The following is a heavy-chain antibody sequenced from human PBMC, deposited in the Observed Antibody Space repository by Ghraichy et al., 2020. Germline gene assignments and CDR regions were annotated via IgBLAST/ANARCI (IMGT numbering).Heavy chain of an antibody. D-gene: IGHD3-16*01. CDR1: GFTFDDNA. CDR3: VKGKTSAGRGWGWYLDL. CDR2: ISWTGGI. Sequence: SLRLSCTASGFTFDDNAMHWVRQSPGRGLEWVSGISWTGGIGYADSVKGRFTISRDNAKNSLYLQMNSLRTEDTALYYCVKGKTSAGRGWGWYLDLWDRGTLVTVSS. J-gene: IGHJ2*01. V-gene: IGHV3-9*01.